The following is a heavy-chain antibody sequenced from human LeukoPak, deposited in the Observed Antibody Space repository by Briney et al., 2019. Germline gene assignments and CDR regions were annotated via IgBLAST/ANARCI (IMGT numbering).Heavy chain of an antibody. CDR1: GGSFSGYY. CDR2: INHSGST. V-gene: IGHV4-34*01. D-gene: IGHD2-15*01. CDR3: ARGRVVVVAANNWFDP. Sequence: PSETLSLTCAVYGGSFSGYYWSWIRQPPGKGLEWLGEINHSGSTNYNPSLKSRVTISVDTSKNQFSLKLSSVTAADTAVYYCARGRVVVVAANNWFDPWGQGTLVTVSS. J-gene: IGHJ5*02.